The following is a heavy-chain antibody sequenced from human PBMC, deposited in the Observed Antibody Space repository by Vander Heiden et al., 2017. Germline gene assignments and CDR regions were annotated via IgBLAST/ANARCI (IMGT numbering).Heavy chain of an antibody. CDR2: ISYDGSNK. CDR3: ARDTAMVTYYYYGMDV. Sequence: QVQLVESGGGVVQPGRSLRLSCAASGFTFSRYAMHWVRQAPGKGLEWVAVISYDGSNKYYADSVKGRFTISRDNSKNTLYLQMNSLRAEDTAVYYCARDTAMVTYYYYGMDVWGQGTTVTVSS. CDR1: GFTFSRYA. D-gene: IGHD5-18*01. V-gene: IGHV3-30-3*01. J-gene: IGHJ6*02.